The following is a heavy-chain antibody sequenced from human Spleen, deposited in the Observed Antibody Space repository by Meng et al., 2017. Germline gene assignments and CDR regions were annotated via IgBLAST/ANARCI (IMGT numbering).Heavy chain of an antibody. D-gene: IGHD3-16*01. CDR1: GYTFVNSGVTYG. J-gene: IGHJ5*01. CDR2: CSPYSDYR. CDR3: ARGWGSNVPLDS. Sequence: QVQLVQSGAEVKKPGASVKLSCKAYGYTFVNSGVTYGISWVRQAPGQGLEWLGWCSPYSDYRNYARKVQGRVTMTTDTSTNTAYMDLRSLRSDDTAIYYCARGWGSNVPLDSWGQGTLVTVSS. V-gene: IGHV1-18*01.